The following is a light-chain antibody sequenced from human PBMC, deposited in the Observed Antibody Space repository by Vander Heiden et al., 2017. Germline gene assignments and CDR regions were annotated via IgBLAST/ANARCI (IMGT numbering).Light chain of an antibody. J-gene: IGLJ3*02. CDR1: SSDLGANNE. V-gene: IGLV2-14*03. CDR2: DVF. Sequence: SALPQPASVSGSPGRSITISCTGTSSDLGANNEVSWYQQPPGKAPKLVIFDVFNRPSGVSDRFSGSKSDTTASLTVAGLQAEDEANYYCSSYTTGSTWVFGGGTKLTVL. CDR3: SSYTTGSTWV.